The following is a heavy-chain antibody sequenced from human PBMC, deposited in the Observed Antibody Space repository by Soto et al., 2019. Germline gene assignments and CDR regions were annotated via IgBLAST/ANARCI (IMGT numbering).Heavy chain of an antibody. J-gene: IGHJ5*02. Sequence: QVQLVQCGAEVKKPGAAVQVSCRASGYTFTSYGISWVRQAPGQGREWMGWISAYNVNTNYGQKRQGRVTMTTATSTSTAYMELRSPRSDDTAVYSCARQPTLLLCFGEMGCFDPWGQGTLVTVSS. V-gene: IGHV1-18*01. D-gene: IGHD3-10*01. CDR1: GYTFTSYG. CDR2: ISAYNVNT. CDR3: ARQPTLLLCFGEMGCFDP.